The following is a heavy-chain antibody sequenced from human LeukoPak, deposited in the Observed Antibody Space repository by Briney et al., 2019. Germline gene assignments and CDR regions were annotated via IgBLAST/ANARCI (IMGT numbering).Heavy chain of an antibody. D-gene: IGHD1-26*01. CDR2: IYYSGST. Sequence: PSETLSLTCTVSGGSISSHYWSWIRQPPGKGLEWIGNIYYSGSTNYNPSLKSRVTISVDTSKNQFSLKLSSVTAADTAVCYCARWELTTKYAFDIWGQGTMVTVSS. CDR3: ARWELTTKYAFDI. CDR1: GGSISSHY. J-gene: IGHJ3*02. V-gene: IGHV4-59*11.